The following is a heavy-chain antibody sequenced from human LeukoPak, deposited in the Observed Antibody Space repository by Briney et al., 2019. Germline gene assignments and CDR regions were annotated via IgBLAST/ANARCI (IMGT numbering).Heavy chain of an antibody. Sequence: PGGSLRLSCAASGFTFSNYNMNWVRQAPGKGLEWVSYINTGSSHIYYADSVKGRFTISRDNAKNSLYLQMNSLRAEDTAVYYCARLMATINNWFDPWGQGTLVTVSS. J-gene: IGHJ5*02. CDR3: ARLMATINNWFDP. CDR2: INTGSSHI. CDR1: GFTFSNYN. V-gene: IGHV3-21*05. D-gene: IGHD5-24*01.